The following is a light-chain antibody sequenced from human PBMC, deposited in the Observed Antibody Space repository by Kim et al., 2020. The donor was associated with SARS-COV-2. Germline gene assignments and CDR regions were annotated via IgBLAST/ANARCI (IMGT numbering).Light chain of an antibody. Sequence: VSPGQTAIITCSGDKLGDKHACWYQQKPGQSPVLVIYQDYKRPSGIPERFSGSNSGNTATLTISGTQAMDEADYYCQAWDTTTTYVFGTGTKVTVL. V-gene: IGLV3-1*01. J-gene: IGLJ1*01. CDR2: QDY. CDR1: KLGDKH. CDR3: QAWDTTTTYV.